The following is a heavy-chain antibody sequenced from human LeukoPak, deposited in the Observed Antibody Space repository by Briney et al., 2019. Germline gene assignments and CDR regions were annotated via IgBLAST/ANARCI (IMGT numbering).Heavy chain of an antibody. CDR3: ARDLSGVTGYTYGRGIDY. Sequence: GGSLRLSCAASGFTFSSYEMNWVRQAPGKGLEWVSYISSSGSTIYYADSVKGRFTISRDNAKNSLYLQMNSLRAEDTAVYYCARDLSGVTGYTYGRGIDYWGQGTLVTVSS. J-gene: IGHJ4*02. CDR2: ISSSGSTI. D-gene: IGHD5-18*01. V-gene: IGHV3-48*03. CDR1: GFTFSSYE.